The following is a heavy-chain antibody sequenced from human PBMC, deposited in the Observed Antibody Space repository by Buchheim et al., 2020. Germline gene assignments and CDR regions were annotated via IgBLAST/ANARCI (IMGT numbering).Heavy chain of an antibody. J-gene: IGHJ4*02. V-gene: IGHV1-46*01. CDR2: INPSGAGT. D-gene: IGHD6-13*01. CDR3: AKDRGAAAGTSPGY. Sequence: QVQLVQSGAEVKKPGASVKVSCKASGYTFTSYYVHWVRQAPGRGLEWMGIINPSGAGTSYSQKFQGRVTMTRDTSTSTVYMELSSLRSEDTAVYYCAKDRGAAAGTSPGYWGQGTL. CDR1: GYTFTSYY.